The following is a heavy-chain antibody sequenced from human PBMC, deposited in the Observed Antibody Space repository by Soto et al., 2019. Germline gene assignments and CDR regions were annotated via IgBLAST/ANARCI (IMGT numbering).Heavy chain of an antibody. V-gene: IGHV4-34*01. Sequence: SETLSLTCAVYGGSFSGYYWSWIRQPPGKGLEWIGEINHSGSTNYNPSLKSRVTISVDTSKNQFSLKLSSVTAADTAVYYCAIGPITIFGVVQLDYWAQGTLDTFSS. CDR3: AIGPITIFGVVQLDY. J-gene: IGHJ4*02. D-gene: IGHD3-3*01. CDR1: GGSFSGYY. CDR2: INHSGST.